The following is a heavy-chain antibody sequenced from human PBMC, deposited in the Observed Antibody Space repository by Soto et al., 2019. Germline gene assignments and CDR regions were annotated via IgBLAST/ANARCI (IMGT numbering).Heavy chain of an antibody. D-gene: IGHD3-3*01. CDR1: GFTFSSYA. CDR2: ISGSGGST. Sequence: GGSLRLSCAASGFTFSSYAMSWVRQAPGKGLEWVSAISGSGGSTYYADSVKGRFTISRDNSKNTLYLQMNSLRAEDTAVYYCTKDCGYYFWSGRPRETYYYGMDVWGQGTTVTVSS. V-gene: IGHV3-23*01. J-gene: IGHJ6*02. CDR3: TKDCGYYFWSGRPRETYYYGMDV.